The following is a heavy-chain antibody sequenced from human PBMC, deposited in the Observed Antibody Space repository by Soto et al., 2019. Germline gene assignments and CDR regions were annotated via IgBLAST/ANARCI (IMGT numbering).Heavy chain of an antibody. CDR1: GYTFTSYG. Sequence: QVQLVQSGAEVKKPGASVKVSCKASGYTFTSYGISWVRQAPGQGLEWMGWISAYNGNTNYAQKLQGRVTMTTDTSTSTAYMELRSLRSDDTAVYYCARDRATVAGIAAAVGYYYYYGMDVWGQGTTVTVSS. V-gene: IGHV1-18*01. CDR2: ISAYNGNT. CDR3: ARDRATVAGIAAAVGYYYYYGMDV. J-gene: IGHJ6*02. D-gene: IGHD6-13*01.